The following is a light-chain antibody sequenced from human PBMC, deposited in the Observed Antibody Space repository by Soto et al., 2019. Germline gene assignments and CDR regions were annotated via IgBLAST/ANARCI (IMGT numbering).Light chain of an antibody. V-gene: IGKV3-15*01. CDR1: QSVSSN. J-gene: IGKJ4*01. CDR3: QQYDNWPSVT. CDR2: GTS. Sequence: EMVITQSPGTLSLCPVERATLSCSDSQSVSSNLAWYQQKPGQAPRLLIYGTSARATGIPATFSGSGSGTEFTLTISSLQSEDFAIYYCQQYDNWPSVTFGGGTKVDIK.